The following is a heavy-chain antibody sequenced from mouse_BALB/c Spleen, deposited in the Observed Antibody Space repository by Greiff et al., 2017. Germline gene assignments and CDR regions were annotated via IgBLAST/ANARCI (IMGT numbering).Heavy chain of an antibody. V-gene: IGHV5-6*01. CDR2: ISSGGSYT. CDR1: GFTFSSYG. D-gene: IGHD2-14*01. CDR3: ARQGRYDTLYYAMDY. J-gene: IGHJ4*01. Sequence: EVQLVESGGDLVKPGGSLKLSCAASGFTFSSYGMSWVRQTPDKRLEWVATISSGGSYTYYPDSVKGRFTISRDNAKNTLYLQMSSLKSEDTAMYYCARQGRYDTLYYAMDYWGQGTSVTVAS.